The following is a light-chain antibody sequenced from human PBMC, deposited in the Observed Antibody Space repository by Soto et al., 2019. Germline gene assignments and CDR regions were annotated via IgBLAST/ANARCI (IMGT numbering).Light chain of an antibody. Sequence: EIVLTQSPGTLSLSPGERATLSCRASQTVSSNYLAWYQQKPGQAPRLLIYGASSRATGIPVRFSGSGSGTDFTLTISRPEPEDFAVYYCQQYDSSFRTFGQGTKVEIK. J-gene: IGKJ1*01. V-gene: IGKV3-20*01. CDR2: GAS. CDR1: QTVSSNY. CDR3: QQYDSSFRT.